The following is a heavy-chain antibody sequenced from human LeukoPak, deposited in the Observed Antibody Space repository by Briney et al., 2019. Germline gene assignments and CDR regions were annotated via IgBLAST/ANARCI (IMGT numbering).Heavy chain of an antibody. CDR3: ARDLVSRSNY. J-gene: IGHJ4*02. CDR1: GFTFSSYS. Sequence: GGSLRLSCAASGFTFSSYSMNWVRQSPGKGLEWVSSISSSGYYIYYADSVKGRFTISRDNAKNSLYLQMNSLRAEDTAVYYCARDLVSRSNYWGQGTPVTVSS. CDR2: ISSSGYYI. D-gene: IGHD6-6*01. V-gene: IGHV3-21*01.